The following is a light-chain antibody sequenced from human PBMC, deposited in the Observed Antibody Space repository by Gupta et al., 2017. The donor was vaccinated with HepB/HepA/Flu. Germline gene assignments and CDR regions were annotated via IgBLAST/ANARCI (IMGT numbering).Light chain of an antibody. Sequence: PGERVALSCRASQSFSSSYLTWYQQKPGQAPRLLIYGACNRATSIPARFSGRGSGTDFTLTISSLQPGDFTFFYCQQDYNLLMCSFGQGTKLEIK. CDR2: GAC. J-gene: IGKJ2*04. CDR1: QSFSSSY. CDR3: QQDYNLLMCS. V-gene: IGKV3-7*04.